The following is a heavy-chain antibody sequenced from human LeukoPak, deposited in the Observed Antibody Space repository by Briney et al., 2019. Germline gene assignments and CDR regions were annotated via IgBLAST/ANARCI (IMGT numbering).Heavy chain of an antibody. CDR2: ISYDGSNK. J-gene: IGHJ1*01. V-gene: IGHV3-30*18. Sequence: GGSLRLSCAASGFTFSSYGMHWVRQGPGKGLEWVAVISYDGSNKWYADSVKGRFTISRGNSKNTLYLQMNSLRPEDTAVYFCAKDLNTYRYDSRDLQHWGQGILVTVSS. CDR3: AKDLNTYRYDSRDLQH. D-gene: IGHD3-22*01. CDR1: GFTFSSYG.